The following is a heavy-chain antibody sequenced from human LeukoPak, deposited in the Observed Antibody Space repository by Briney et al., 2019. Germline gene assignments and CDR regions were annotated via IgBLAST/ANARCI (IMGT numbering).Heavy chain of an antibody. J-gene: IGHJ5*02. D-gene: IGHD3-3*01. CDR2: INPNSGGT. CDR1: GYTFTGYY. CDR3: ARDRGFVSYDFWNGPNWFDP. Sequence: GASVKVSCKASGYTFTGYYMHWVRQAPGQGLEWMGWINPNSGGTNYAQKFQGRVTMTRDTSISTAYMELSRLRSDDTAVYYCARDRGFVSYDFWNGPNWFDPWGQGTLVTVSS. V-gene: IGHV1-2*02.